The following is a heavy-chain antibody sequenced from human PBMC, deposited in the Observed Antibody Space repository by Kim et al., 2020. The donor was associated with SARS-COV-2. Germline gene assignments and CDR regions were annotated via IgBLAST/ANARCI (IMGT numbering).Heavy chain of an antibody. CDR3: ANPDIVVVPAASPGRVDY. CDR1: GFTFSSYA. V-gene: IGHV3-23*01. Sequence: GGSLRLSCAASGFTFSSYAMSWVRQAPGKGLEWVSAISGSGGSTYYADSVNGRFTISRDNSKNTLYLQMNSLRAEDTAVYYCANPDIVVVPAASPGRVDYWGQGTLVTVSS. J-gene: IGHJ4*02. D-gene: IGHD2-2*01. CDR2: ISGSGGST.